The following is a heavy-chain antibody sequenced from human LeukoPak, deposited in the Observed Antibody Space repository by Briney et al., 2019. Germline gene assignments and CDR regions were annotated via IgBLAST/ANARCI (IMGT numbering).Heavy chain of an antibody. D-gene: IGHD4-23*01. V-gene: IGHV4-59*01. CDR2: IYYSGST. CDR3: ARDGSYGGDYFDY. Sequence: SETLSLTCTVSGGSISSYYWSWIRQPPGKGLEWIGYIYYSGSTNYNPSLKSRVIISVDTSKNQFSLKLSSVTAADTAVYYCARDGSYGGDYFDYWGQGTLVTVSS. CDR1: GGSISSYY. J-gene: IGHJ4*02.